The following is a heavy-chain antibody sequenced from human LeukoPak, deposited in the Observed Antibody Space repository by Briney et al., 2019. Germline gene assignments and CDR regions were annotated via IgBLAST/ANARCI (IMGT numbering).Heavy chain of an antibody. CDR2: IYHSGST. CDR3: ARDRDVGSAAFDI. V-gene: IGHV4-4*02. D-gene: IGHD5-24*01. Sequence: SGTLSLTCAVSGGSISSSNWWSWVRQPPGKGLEWVGEIYHSGSTNYNPSLKSRGTISVDKSKNQFSLKLSSVTAADTAVYYCARDRDVGSAAFDIWGQGTMVTVSS. J-gene: IGHJ3*02. CDR1: GGSISSSNW.